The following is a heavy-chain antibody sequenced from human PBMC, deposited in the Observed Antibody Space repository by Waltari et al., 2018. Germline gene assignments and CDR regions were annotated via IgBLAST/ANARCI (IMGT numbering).Heavy chain of an antibody. V-gene: IGHV4-34*01. CDR3: ARASGYYGY. CDR2: INHSGRT. CDR1: GGSFSGYY. D-gene: IGHD3-22*01. J-gene: IGHJ4*02. Sequence: QVQLQQWGAGLLKPSETLSLTCAVYGGSFSGYYWSWIRQPPGKGLEWIGEINHSGRTNYNPSLKSRVTISVDTSKNQFSLRLSSVTAADTAVYYCARASGYYGYWGQGTLVTVSS.